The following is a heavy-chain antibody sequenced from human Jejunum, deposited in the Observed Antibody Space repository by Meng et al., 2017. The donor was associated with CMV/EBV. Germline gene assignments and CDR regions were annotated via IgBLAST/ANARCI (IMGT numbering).Heavy chain of an antibody. CDR2: INPNKGNT. J-gene: IGHJ5*02. CDR3: ARSTCTRTNCYAWLDP. CDR1: YTFTSYD. D-gene: IGHD2-2*01. Sequence: YTFTSYDINWVRQATGQVLEWMGWINPNKGNTGYAQKFQGRVTMTRDTSINTAYMELSSLRSDDTAVYYCARSTCTRTNCYAWLDPWGQGTLVTVSS. V-gene: IGHV1-8*01.